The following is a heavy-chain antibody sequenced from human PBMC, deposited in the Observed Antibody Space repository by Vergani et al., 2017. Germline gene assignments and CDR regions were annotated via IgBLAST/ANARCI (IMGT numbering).Heavy chain of an antibody. CDR3: AREVGPGWFEP. J-gene: IGHJ5*02. D-gene: IGHD1-26*01. V-gene: IGHV3-13*04. CDR2: IGTAGDT. CDR1: GFTFSSYD. Sequence: EVQLVESGGGLVQPGGSLRLSCAASGFTFSSYDMHWVRQATGKGLEWVSAIGTAGDTYYPGSVKGRFTISRENAKNSLYLQMNSLRAGDTAVYYCAREVGPGWFEPWGQGTLVTVSS.